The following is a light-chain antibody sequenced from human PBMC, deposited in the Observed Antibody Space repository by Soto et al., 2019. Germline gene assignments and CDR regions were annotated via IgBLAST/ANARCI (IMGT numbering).Light chain of an antibody. Sequence: ESVLTQCPGTLALSPGERARLSCRASQSVNSRLAWYQHKPGQAPRLLISGASSRATGIPDRFSGSGSATDFTLTISRLEPEDFALYYCQNYGRSPITFGQGTRLEIK. CDR3: QNYGRSPIT. J-gene: IGKJ5*01. CDR2: GAS. CDR1: QSVNSR. V-gene: IGKV3-20*01.